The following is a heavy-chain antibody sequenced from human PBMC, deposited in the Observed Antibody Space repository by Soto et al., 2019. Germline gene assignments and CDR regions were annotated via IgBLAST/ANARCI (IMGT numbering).Heavy chain of an antibody. CDR1: GYTFTASW. CDR3: ARQKDGAFEF. CDR2: MYPGDSDT. Sequence: GESLKISCRGSGYTFTASWIGWVRQMPGKGLEWMGIMYPGDSDTRYSPSFQGQVTISADKSISTACLQWSSLKASDTAMYYCARQKDGAFEFWGQGTMVTVSS. D-gene: IGHD2-15*01. J-gene: IGHJ3*01. V-gene: IGHV5-51*01.